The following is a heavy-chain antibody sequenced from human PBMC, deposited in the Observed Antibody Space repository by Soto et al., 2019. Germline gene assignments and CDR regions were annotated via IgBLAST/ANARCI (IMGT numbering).Heavy chain of an antibody. D-gene: IGHD3-10*01. CDR3: AAVLARMVREPSVTLGAYYYSMDV. CDR1: GHTLSESS. V-gene: IGHV1-24*01. Sequence: AASVKVSCKVSGHTLSESSIHWVRQSPGRGLEWMGGFDPDVGGTKYAQEFQGRVTLAEDTSTDTAYMDLSSLTFGDTAVYYCAAVLARMVREPSVTLGAYYYSMDVWGQGTTVTVSS. J-gene: IGHJ6*02. CDR2: FDPDVGGT.